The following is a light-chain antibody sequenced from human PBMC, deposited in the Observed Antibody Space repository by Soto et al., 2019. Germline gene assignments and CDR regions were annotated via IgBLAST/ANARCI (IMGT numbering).Light chain of an antibody. CDR2: DVS. CDR3: SSYISSSAYV. J-gene: IGLJ1*01. Sequence: QSALTQPASVSGSPGQSITISCTGTSSDVRGYNYVSWYQQHPGKAPKLMIYDVSNRPSGVSNRFSGSKSGNTASLTISGLQAEDEADYYCSSYISSSAYVFGTGTKVTVL. CDR1: SSDVRGYNY. V-gene: IGLV2-14*01.